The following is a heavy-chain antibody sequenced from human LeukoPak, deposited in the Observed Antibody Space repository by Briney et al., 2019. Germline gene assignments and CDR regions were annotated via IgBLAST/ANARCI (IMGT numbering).Heavy chain of an antibody. V-gene: IGHV3-23*01. Sequence: GGSLRLSCAASGFTFSAFAMTWVRQAPGKGLEWVSTITDDGYNTYSADSVKGRITFSRDNSKNTLSLQLRSLRAEDTAVYYCAKDLSYTSGTSDHWGQGTLVTVSS. CDR2: ITDDGYNT. J-gene: IGHJ4*02. D-gene: IGHD6-19*01. CDR1: GFTFSAFA. CDR3: AKDLSYTSGTSDH.